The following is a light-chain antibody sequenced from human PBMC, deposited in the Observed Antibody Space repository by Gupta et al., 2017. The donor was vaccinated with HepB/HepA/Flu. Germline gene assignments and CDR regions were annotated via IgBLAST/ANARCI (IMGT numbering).Light chain of an antibody. CDR2: GAS. CDR3: QHYDSSLWT. J-gene: IGKJ1*01. Sequence: EIMLTQSPGTLSLSPGERATPSCRASQRVSSTSLDWYQKKPGQAPRLFVYGASNRATGIPDRFSGSGSGTDFTLTISRLEPEDFAVYYCQHYDSSLWTFGQGTKVEIK. V-gene: IGKV3-20*01. CDR1: QRVSSTS.